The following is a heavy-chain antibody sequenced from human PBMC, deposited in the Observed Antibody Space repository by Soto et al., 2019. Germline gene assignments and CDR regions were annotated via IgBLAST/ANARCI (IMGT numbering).Heavy chain of an antibody. CDR3: GRPVPYLLVAFDL. V-gene: IGHV1-3*01. Sequence: QVQLVQSGAEVKKPGASVNVSCKASGYTFISYAIHWVRQAPGQRPEWMGWINAATGKTKYSQQFHGRVTITRDTSASTAYMELTSLRSEDPAVYYCGRPVPYLLVAFDLWGQGTMVTVSS. J-gene: IGHJ3*01. CDR2: INAATGKT. D-gene: IGHD2-21*01. CDR1: GYTFISYA.